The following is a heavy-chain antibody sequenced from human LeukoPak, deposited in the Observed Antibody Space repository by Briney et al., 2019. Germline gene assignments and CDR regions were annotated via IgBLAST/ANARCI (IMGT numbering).Heavy chain of an antibody. CDR2: INPKNGGT. J-gene: IGHJ5*02. D-gene: IGHD2-21*02. CDR1: GYTFIDYP. Sequence: ASVKVSCKASGYTFIDYPIHWVSQTPGQGLERRGWINPKNGGTRIAQKLQGRVTMTRDTSTGTVYMELSSLRSDDTAVYYCATKKTPLYCGGDCYSGLGWFDPWGQGTLITVSS. CDR3: ATKKTPLYCGGDCYSGLGWFDP. V-gene: IGHV1-2*02.